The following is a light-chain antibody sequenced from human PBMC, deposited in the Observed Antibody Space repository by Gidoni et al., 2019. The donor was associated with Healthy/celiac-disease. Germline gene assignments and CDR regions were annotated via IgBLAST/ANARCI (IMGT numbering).Light chain of an antibody. CDR1: SSDVGGYNY. CDR2: DVS. Sequence: PASVSGSPGQSITISCTGTSSDVGGYNYVSWYQQHPGKAPKLMIYDVSNRPPGVSNRFAGSKSGNTAALTISGLQADDEADYYCSSYTSSSTLVFGGGTKLTVL. J-gene: IGLJ3*02. CDR3: SSYTSSSTLV. V-gene: IGLV2-14*01.